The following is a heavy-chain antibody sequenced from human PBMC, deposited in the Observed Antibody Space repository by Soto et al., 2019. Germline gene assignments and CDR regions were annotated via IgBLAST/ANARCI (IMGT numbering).Heavy chain of an antibody. CDR3: ARHGYGDHFDY. V-gene: IGHV4-59*08. Sequence: SETLSLTCTVSGCSISSYYWSWIRQPPGKGLEWIGYIYYSGSTNYNPSLKSRVTISVDTSKNQFSLKLSSVTAADTAVYYCARHGYGDHFDYWGQGTLVTVSS. CDR1: GCSISSYY. J-gene: IGHJ4*02. CDR2: IYYSGST. D-gene: IGHD4-17*01.